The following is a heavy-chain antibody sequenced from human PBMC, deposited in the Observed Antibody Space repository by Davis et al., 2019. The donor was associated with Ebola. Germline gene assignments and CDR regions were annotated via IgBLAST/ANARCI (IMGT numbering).Heavy chain of an antibody. V-gene: IGHV4-59*08. J-gene: IGHJ4*02. CDR1: GGSISSYY. Sequence: SETLSLTCTVSGGSISSYYWSWIRQPPGKGLEWIGNVYYSGSTNYNPSLKSRVTISVDTSENQFSLKLSSVTAADTAMYYCARRSSAYYYVNYWGRGTLVTVSS. D-gene: IGHD3-10*02. CDR2: VYYSGST. CDR3: ARRSSAYYYVNY.